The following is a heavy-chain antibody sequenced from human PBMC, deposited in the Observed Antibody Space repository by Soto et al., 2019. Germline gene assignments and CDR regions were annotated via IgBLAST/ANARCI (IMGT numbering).Heavy chain of an antibody. CDR1: GASISGFY. Sequence: SETLSLTCTVSGASISGFYWSWIRKSAGKGLEWIGRIYATGTTDYNPSLKSRVMMSVDTSKKQFSLRLRSVTAADTAVYYCVRDGTKTLRDWFDPWGQGISVTV. V-gene: IGHV4-4*07. J-gene: IGHJ5*02. CDR3: VRDGTKTLRDWFDP. CDR2: IYATGTT. D-gene: IGHD1-1*01.